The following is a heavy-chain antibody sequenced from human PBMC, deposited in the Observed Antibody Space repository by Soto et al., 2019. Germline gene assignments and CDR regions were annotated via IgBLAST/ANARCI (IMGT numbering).Heavy chain of an antibody. CDR3: ARHMTTGTFDI. D-gene: IGHD4-17*01. Sequence: QVQLVQSGAEVKEPGASVKVSCKPSGYTFTNYGISWVRQAPGQGLEWMGWISTYNGHTNYAQKVQGRVTMTTDTFTNTGDMEVGGLRSDDTAVYYCARHMTTGTFDIWGQGTMVTVSS. V-gene: IGHV1-18*01. CDR1: GYTFTNYG. CDR2: ISTYNGHT. J-gene: IGHJ3*02.